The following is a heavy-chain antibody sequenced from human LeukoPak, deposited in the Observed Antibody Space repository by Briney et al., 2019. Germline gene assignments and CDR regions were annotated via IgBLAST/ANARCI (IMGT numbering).Heavy chain of an antibody. J-gene: IGHJ4*02. D-gene: IGHD2-2*01. CDR3: ARIYCSSTNCYRHFDY. V-gene: IGHV3-7*01. Sequence: TGGSLRLSCTASGFTFGTYWMTWVRQAPGKGLEWVANMKQDGSEKYYVDSVKGRFTISRDNAKNSLYLQMNSLRAEDTAVYYCARIYCSSTNCYRHFDYWGQGTLVTVSS. CDR2: MKQDGSEK. CDR1: GFTFGTYW.